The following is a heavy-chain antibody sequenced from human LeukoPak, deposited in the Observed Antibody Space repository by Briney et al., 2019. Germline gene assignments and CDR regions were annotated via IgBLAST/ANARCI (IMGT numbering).Heavy chain of an antibody. D-gene: IGHD3-3*01. J-gene: IGHJ4*02. Sequence: ASVKVSCKASGYTFSSYDINWVRQATGQGLEWMGWMNPDSGGTNYAQKFQGRVIVTRDTSINTVYMELGRLGSDDTALYYCAKASGYPPGRYFDFWGQGTLVTVSS. CDR3: AKASGYPPGRYFDF. CDR1: GYTFSSYD. V-gene: IGHV1-2*02. CDR2: MNPDSGGT.